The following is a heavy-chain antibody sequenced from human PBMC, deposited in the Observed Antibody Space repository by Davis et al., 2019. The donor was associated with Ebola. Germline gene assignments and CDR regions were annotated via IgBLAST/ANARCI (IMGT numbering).Heavy chain of an antibody. CDR1: GFTFRSYW. J-gene: IGHJ4*02. CDR2: IGTAGDT. CDR3: ARAQFGDVVLDY. Sequence: GESLKISCAASGFTFRSYWMHWVRQPTGKGLEWVSVIGTAGDTYYRGSVKGRFTISRENARNSLYLQMNSLTAGDTAVYYCARAQFGDVVLDYWGQGTLVTVSS. D-gene: IGHD4-17*01. V-gene: IGHV3-13*01.